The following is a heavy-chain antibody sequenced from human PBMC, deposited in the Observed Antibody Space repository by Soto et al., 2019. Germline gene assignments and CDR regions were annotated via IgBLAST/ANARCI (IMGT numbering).Heavy chain of an antibody. CDR2: IIPIFGTA. D-gene: IGHD2-2*01. J-gene: IGHJ6*02. V-gene: IGHV1-69*13. Sequence: SVKVSCKASGGTFSSYAISWVRQAPGQGLEWMGGIIPIFGTASYAQKFQGRVTITADESTSTAYMELSSLRSEDTAVYYCARQIVVVPAARNYYYYYGMDVWGQGTTVTVSS. CDR3: ARQIVVVPAARNYYYYYGMDV. CDR1: GGTFSSYA.